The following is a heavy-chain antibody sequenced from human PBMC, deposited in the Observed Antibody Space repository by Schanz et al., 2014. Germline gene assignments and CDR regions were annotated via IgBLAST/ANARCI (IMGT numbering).Heavy chain of an antibody. CDR3: ATLDYADSVS. Sequence: QVQLVQSGAEMKKPGASVKVSCKASGYTFTGYYMHWVRQAPGQGLEWMGWINPNSGTTNYAQKFQGRVTIAADKSTTTAYMELNSLNSDDTAVYYCATLDYADSVSWGQGTLVTVSS. D-gene: IGHD4-17*01. J-gene: IGHJ5*02. V-gene: IGHV1-2*02. CDR2: INPNSGTT. CDR1: GYTFTGYY.